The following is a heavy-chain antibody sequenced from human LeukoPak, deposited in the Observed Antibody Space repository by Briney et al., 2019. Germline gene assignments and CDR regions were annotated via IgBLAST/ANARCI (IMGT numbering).Heavy chain of an antibody. V-gene: IGHV1-8*01. CDR2: MNPNSGDT. CDR1: GDTFTNYD. J-gene: IGHJ4*02. D-gene: IGHD5-18*01. Sequence: ASVKVSCKASGDTFTNYDFNWVRKATGQGLEWMGWMNPNSGDTGYAQKFQGRVTMTRDTSISTAYMELSSLRSEDTAVYYCAPEGPRDRDTAMVDWGQGTLVTVSS. CDR3: APEGPRDRDTAMVD.